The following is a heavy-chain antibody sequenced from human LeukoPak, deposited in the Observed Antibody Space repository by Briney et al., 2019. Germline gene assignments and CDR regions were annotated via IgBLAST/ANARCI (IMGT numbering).Heavy chain of an antibody. CDR1: GFTFSGFG. J-gene: IGHJ4*02. CDR3: ARQYYDFWSGYYTADYYFDY. V-gene: IGHV3-21*06. D-gene: IGHD3-3*01. Sequence: PGGSLRLSCAASGFTFSGFGMNWVRQAPGRGLEWVSSISSSSSYVYYADSVKGRFIISRDNAKNSLYLRVNSLRAEDTAVYYCARQYYDFWSGYYTADYYFDYWGQGTLVTVSS. CDR2: ISSSSSYV.